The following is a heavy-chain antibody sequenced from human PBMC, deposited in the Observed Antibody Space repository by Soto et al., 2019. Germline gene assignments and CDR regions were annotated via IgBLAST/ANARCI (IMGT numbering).Heavy chain of an antibody. D-gene: IGHD3-3*01. J-gene: IGHJ4*02. Sequence: SETLSLTCTVSGGSISSYYWSWIRQPPGKGLEWIGYIYYSGSTNCNPSLKSRVTISVDTSKNQFSLKLSSVTAADTAVYYCARLTYYDFWSGYYPPYYFDYWGQGTLVTVSS. V-gene: IGHV4-59*08. CDR3: ARLTYYDFWSGYYPPYYFDY. CDR1: GGSISSYY. CDR2: IYYSGST.